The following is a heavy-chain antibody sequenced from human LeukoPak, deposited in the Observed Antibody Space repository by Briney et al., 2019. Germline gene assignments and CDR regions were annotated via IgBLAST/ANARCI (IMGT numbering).Heavy chain of an antibody. V-gene: IGHV3-64*01. CDR3: ARGVMITFGGPQPFDY. CDR1: GFTFSSYA. J-gene: IGHJ4*02. D-gene: IGHD3-16*01. Sequence: GGSLRLSCAASGFTFSSYAMHWVRQAPGKGLEYVSAISSNGGSTYYANSVKGRFTISRDNSKNTLYLQMGSLRAEGMAVYYCARGVMITFGGPQPFDYWGQGTLVTVSS. CDR2: ISSNGGST.